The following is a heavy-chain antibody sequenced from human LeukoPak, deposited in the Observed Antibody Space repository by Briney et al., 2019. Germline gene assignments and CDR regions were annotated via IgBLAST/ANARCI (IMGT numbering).Heavy chain of an antibody. CDR3: ATSAHIEVGTAPPPDY. J-gene: IGHJ4*02. CDR2: IWYDGSNK. CDR1: GFTFNRFG. D-gene: IGHD2-21*02. Sequence: GRSMRLSCATSGFTFNRFGMHWVRQAPGKGLEWVAVIWYDGSNKDYADSVKGRFTISRDNSKNTLYLQMSGLRAEDTAVYYCATSAHIEVGTAPPPDYWGQGTLVTVTS. V-gene: IGHV3-33*01.